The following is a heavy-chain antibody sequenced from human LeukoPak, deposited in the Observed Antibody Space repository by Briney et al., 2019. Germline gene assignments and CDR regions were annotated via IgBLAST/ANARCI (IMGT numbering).Heavy chain of an antibody. CDR1: VYTFTEYY. J-gene: IGHJ3*02. CDR3: ARESWGRKDAFDI. V-gene: IGHV1-2*06. D-gene: IGHD3-16*01. CDR2: INPNSGAA. Sequence: ASVKVSCKASVYTFTEYYMHYVRQAPGQGLEWMGRINPNSGAADYAQKFQGRVTMTRDTSISTAYMDLSSLKSDETAVYYCARESWGRKDAFDIWGQGTMVTVSS.